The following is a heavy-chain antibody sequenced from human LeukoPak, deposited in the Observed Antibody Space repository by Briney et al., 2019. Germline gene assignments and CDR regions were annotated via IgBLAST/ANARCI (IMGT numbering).Heavy chain of an antibody. D-gene: IGHD2-2*01. CDR3: VRGRYCSSTSCPYNWFDP. V-gene: IGHV1-8*01. Sequence: GASVKVSCKASGYTFTSYDINWVRQATGQGLEWMGWMNPNSGNTGYAQKFQGRVTMTRNTSISTAYMELSSLRSEDTAVYYCVRGRYCSSTSCPYNWFDPWGQGTLVTVSS. J-gene: IGHJ5*02. CDR2: MNPNSGNT. CDR1: GYTFTSYD.